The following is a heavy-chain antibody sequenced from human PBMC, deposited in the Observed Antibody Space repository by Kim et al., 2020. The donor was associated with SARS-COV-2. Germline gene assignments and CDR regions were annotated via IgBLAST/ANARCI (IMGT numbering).Heavy chain of an antibody. CDR3: ASSADIGLAFDI. Sequence: SETLSLTCTVSGGSISSGGYYWSWIRQHPGKGLEWIGYIYYSGSTYYNPSLKSRVTISVDTSKNQFSLKLSSVTAADTAVYYCASSADIGLAFDIWGQGTMVTVSS. V-gene: IGHV4-31*03. CDR2: IYYSGST. CDR1: GGSISSGGYY. J-gene: IGHJ3*02.